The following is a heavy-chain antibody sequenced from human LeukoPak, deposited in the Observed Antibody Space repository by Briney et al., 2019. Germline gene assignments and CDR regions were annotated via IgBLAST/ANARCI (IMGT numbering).Heavy chain of an antibody. D-gene: IGHD2-21*01. CDR1: GGSISSSSYY. J-gene: IGHJ3*02. CDR3: TRVAETRAYFDN. V-gene: IGHV4-39*07. Sequence: SETLSLTCTVSGGSISSSSYYWGWIRQPPGKGLEWIGEIYYSGSTYYNPSLKSRVTISVDKSKNQFSLKLSSVTAADTAVYYCTRVAETRAYFDNWGQGTMVTVSS. CDR2: IYYSGST.